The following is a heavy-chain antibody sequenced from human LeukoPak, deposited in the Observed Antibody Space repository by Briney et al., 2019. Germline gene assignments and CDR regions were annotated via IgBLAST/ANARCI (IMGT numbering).Heavy chain of an antibody. J-gene: IGHJ6*02. D-gene: IGHD2-15*01. CDR3: ARDSLRYCSGGSCYYYYYGMDV. CDR1: GDTFTSYG. Sequence: ASVRVSCKASGDTFTSYGISWVRQAPGQGLEWMGWISAYNGNTNYAQKLQGRVTMTTDTSTSTAYMELRSLRSDDTAVYYCARDSLRYCSGGSCYYYYYGMDVWGQGTTVTVSS. CDR2: ISAYNGNT. V-gene: IGHV1-18*01.